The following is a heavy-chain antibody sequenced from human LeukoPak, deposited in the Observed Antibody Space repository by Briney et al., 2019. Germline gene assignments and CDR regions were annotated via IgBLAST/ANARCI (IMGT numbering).Heavy chain of an antibody. CDR2: IKQDGSEK. CDR3: AREPRMDRDHLGNYDY. D-gene: IGHD1-14*01. V-gene: IGHV3-7*01. CDR1: GFTFSTYA. Sequence: GGSLRLSCAASGFTFSTYAMSWVRQAPGKGLEWVANIKQDGSEKYYVDSVKGRFTISRDNAKNSLYLQMNSLRAEDTAVYYCAREPRMDRDHLGNYDYWGQGTLVTVSS. J-gene: IGHJ4*02.